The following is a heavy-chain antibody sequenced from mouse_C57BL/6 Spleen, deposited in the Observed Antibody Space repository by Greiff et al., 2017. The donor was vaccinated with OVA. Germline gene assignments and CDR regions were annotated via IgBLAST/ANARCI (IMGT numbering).Heavy chain of an antibody. D-gene: IGHD2-4*01. J-gene: IGHJ2*01. CDR2: IWSGGST. Sequence: VQVVESGPGLVQPSQSLSITCTVSGFSLTSYGVHWVRQSPGKGLEWLGVIWSGGSTDYNAAFISRLSISKDNSKSQVFFKMNSLQADDTAIYYCARFSYDYDGYFDYWGQGTTLTVSS. CDR1: GFSLTSYG. CDR3: ARFSYDYDGYFDY. V-gene: IGHV2-2*01.